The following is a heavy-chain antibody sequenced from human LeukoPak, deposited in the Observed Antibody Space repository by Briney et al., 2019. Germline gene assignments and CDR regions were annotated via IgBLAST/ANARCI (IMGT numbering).Heavy chain of an antibody. CDR1: GFSLRYYS. CDR3: ARDGTDRRDFDQ. D-gene: IGHD1-14*01. J-gene: IGHJ4*02. V-gene: IGHV3-48*04. CDR2: ISSTGTII. Sequence: GGSLRLSCAASGFSLRYYSMNWVRQTPGKGLEWVSCISSTGTIIYYSDSVEGRFTISRDNAKNSLYLQMDSLGAEDTAVYYCARDGTDRRDFDQWGQGALVTVSS.